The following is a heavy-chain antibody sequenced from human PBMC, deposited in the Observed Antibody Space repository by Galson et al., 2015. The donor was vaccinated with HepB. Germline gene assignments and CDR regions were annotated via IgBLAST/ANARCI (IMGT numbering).Heavy chain of an antibody. J-gene: IGHJ4*02. CDR1: GFTFANYW. Sequence: SLRLSRAASGFTFANYWMHWVRQGPGKGPVWVSRINGDGSNVVYADSVKGRFTISRDNAKNTLYLEMNSLSADDMGVYYCGRALRSASYIGYFDYWGQGIPVTVSS. CDR2: INGDGSNV. CDR3: GRALRSASYIGYFDY. D-gene: IGHD3-22*01. V-gene: IGHV3-74*01.